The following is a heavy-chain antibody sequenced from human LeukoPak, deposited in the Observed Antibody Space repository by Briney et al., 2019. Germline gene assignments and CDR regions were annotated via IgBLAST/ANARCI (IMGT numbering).Heavy chain of an antibody. CDR3: ARWEIAVADMSAFDI. CDR2: IYSGGST. V-gene: IGHV3-53*01. J-gene: IGHJ3*02. D-gene: IGHD6-19*01. CDR1: GFTVSSNY. Sequence: GGSLRLSCAASGFTVSSNYMSWVRQAPGKGLEWVAVIYSGGSTYYADSVKGRFTISRDNSKNTLYLQMNSLRAEDTAVYYCARWEIAVADMSAFDIWGQGTMVTVSS.